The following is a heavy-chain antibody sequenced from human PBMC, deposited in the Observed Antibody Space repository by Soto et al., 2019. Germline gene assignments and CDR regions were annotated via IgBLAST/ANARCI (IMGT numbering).Heavy chain of an antibody. J-gene: IGHJ6*02. CDR1: GGTFSSYA. Sequence: SVKVSCKASGGTFSSYAISWVRQAPGQGLEWMGGIIPIFGTANYAQKFQGRVTITADESTSTAYMELSSLRSEDTAVYYCARTSIAARRAYYGMDVWGQGTTVTVYS. V-gene: IGHV1-69*13. CDR3: ARTSIAARRAYYGMDV. D-gene: IGHD6-6*01. CDR2: IIPIFGTA.